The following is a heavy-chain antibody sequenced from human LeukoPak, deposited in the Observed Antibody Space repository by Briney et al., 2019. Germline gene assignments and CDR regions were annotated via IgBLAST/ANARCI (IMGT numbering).Heavy chain of an antibody. J-gene: IGHJ3*02. V-gene: IGHV3-48*01. CDR3: ARSPGDLNAPFWSGYGHAFDI. Sequence: GGSLRLSCVASGFTFSSYSMNWVRQAPGKGLEWVSYISSSSSTIYYADSVKGRFTISRDNAKNSLYLQMNSLRAEDTAVYYCARSPGDLNAPFWSGYGHAFDIWGQGTMVTVSS. CDR2: ISSSSSTI. CDR1: GFTFSSYS. D-gene: IGHD3-3*01.